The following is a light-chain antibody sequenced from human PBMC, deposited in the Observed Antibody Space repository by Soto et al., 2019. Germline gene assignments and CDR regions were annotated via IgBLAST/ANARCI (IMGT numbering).Light chain of an antibody. V-gene: IGKV1-5*03. Sequence: DIQMTQSPSTLSASVGDRVTITCRASQNIRFWLAWYQQQPGKAPKLLISRASRLESGVPSRFSGSGSETEFTLTISSLQPEDSATYYCQHYASYPLTFGPGTKVDIK. CDR3: QHYASYPLT. J-gene: IGKJ3*01. CDR1: QNIRFW. CDR2: RAS.